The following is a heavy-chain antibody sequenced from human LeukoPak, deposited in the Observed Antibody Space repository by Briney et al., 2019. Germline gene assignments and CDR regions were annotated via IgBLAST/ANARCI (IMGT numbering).Heavy chain of an antibody. CDR3: AREMAHYFDSSGYSF. J-gene: IGHJ4*02. V-gene: IGHV3-48*02. D-gene: IGHD3-22*01. Sequence: GGSLRLSCAASGFTFSSSSMNWVRQAPGKGLEWISYISSSSSTIHYAESVKGRFTISRDNAKNSLYLQMNSLRDEDTAVYYCAREMAHYFDSSGYSFWGQGTLVTVSS. CDR1: GFTFSSSS. CDR2: ISSSSSTI.